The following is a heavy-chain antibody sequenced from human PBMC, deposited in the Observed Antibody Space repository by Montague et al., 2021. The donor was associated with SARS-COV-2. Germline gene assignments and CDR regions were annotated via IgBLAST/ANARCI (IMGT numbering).Heavy chain of an antibody. CDR1: GGSISSYY. CDR2: IYYSGST. CDR3: ARDLLDV. V-gene: IGHV4-59*01. Sequence: SETLSLTCTVSGGSISSYYWSWIRQPPGKGLEWIGYIYYSGSTNYNPSLKSRVTISVDTSRNQFSLKLSSVTAADTAVYYCARDLLDVWGQGTTVTVSS. J-gene: IGHJ6*02.